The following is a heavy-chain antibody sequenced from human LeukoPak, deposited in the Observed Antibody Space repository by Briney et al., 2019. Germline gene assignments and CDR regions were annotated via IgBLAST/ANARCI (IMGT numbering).Heavy chain of an antibody. Sequence: ASVRVSCKTSGYTFTGYYIHWVRQAPGQGLEWLGWINPNTGDINYARKFQGRVTTTRDTSISTAYMELSNLRSDDTAVYYCARDVSSVATAAPGHWGVDVWGQGTTVTVSS. CDR1: GYTFTGYY. CDR2: INPNTGDI. D-gene: IGHD6-13*01. V-gene: IGHV1-2*02. CDR3: ARDVSSVATAAPGHWGVDV. J-gene: IGHJ6*02.